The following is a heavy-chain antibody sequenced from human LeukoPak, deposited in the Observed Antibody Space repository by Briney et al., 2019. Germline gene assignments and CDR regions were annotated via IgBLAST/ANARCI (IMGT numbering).Heavy chain of an antibody. Sequence: SETLSLTCAVYGGSFSGYYWSWIRQPPGKGLEWIGEINHSGSTNYNPSLKSRVTISVDTSKNQFSLKLSSVTAADTAVYYCARLLKSGSYYATKKYYYYYMDVWGKGTTVTVSS. V-gene: IGHV4-34*01. CDR1: GGSFSGYY. CDR3: ARLLKSGSYYATKKYYYYYMDV. D-gene: IGHD3-10*01. CDR2: INHSGST. J-gene: IGHJ6*03.